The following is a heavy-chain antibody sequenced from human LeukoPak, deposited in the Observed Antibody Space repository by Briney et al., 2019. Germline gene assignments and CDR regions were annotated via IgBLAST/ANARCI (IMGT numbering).Heavy chain of an antibody. V-gene: IGHV1-46*01. Sequence: ASVKVSCKASGYTFTSYYMHRVRQAPGQGLEWMGIINPSSGSTSNAQKFQGRVTMTRDTSTSTVYMELSSLRSEDTAVYYCARDGEYYDSRGSYFDSWGQGTLVTVSS. CDR1: GYTFTSYY. D-gene: IGHD3-22*01. J-gene: IGHJ4*02. CDR3: ARDGEYYDSRGSYFDS. CDR2: INPSSGST.